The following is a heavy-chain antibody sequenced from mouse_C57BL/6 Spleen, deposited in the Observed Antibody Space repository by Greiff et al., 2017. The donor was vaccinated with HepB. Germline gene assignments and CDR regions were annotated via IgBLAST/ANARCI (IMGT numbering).Heavy chain of an antibody. CDR2: IYPGDGDT. CDR1: GYAFSSSW. J-gene: IGHJ3*01. CDR3: ARGEGTRGFAY. D-gene: IGHD3-1*01. V-gene: IGHV1-82*01. Sequence: QVQLQQSGPELVKPGASVKISCKASGYAFSSSWMNWVKQRPGKGLEWIGRIYPGDGDTNYNGKFKGKATLTADKSSSTAYMQLSSLTSEDSAVYFCARGEGTRGFAYWGQGTLVTVSA.